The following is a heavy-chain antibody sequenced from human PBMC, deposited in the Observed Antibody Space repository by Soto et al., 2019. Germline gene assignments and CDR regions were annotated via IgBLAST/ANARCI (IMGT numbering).Heavy chain of an antibody. J-gene: IGHJ6*03. V-gene: IGHV3-64*01. D-gene: IGHD6-6*01. Sequence: ESGGGLALPGGSLRLSCAASGFTLSGYAMDWVRQAPGKGLEYVSGISSNGVGTYYANSVQGRFTISRDNSKNTVYLQMGSLRPEDMAVYYCARRARPDFYYMDVWGKGTTVTVSS. CDR2: ISSNGVGT. CDR3: ARRARPDFYYMDV. CDR1: GFTLSGYA.